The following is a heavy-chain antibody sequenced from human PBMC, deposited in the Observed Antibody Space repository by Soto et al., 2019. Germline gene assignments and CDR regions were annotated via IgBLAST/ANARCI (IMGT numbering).Heavy chain of an antibody. CDR1: GFTFSSYA. CDR2: ISYDGSNK. D-gene: IGHD6-13*01. J-gene: IGHJ4*02. CDR3: AREAAALDY. V-gene: IGHV3-30-3*01. Sequence: GGSLRLSCAASGFTFSSYAMSWVRQAPGKGLEWVAVISYDGSNKYYADSVKGRFTISRDNSKNTLYLQMNSLRAEDTAVYYCAREAAALDYWGQGTLVTVSS.